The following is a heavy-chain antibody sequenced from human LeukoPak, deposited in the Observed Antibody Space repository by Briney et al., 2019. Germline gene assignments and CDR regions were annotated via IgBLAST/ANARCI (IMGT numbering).Heavy chain of an antibody. Sequence: GESLKISCQGSGYSFTSYWIGWVRQMPGKGLEWMGIIYPGDSDTRYSPSFQGQVTISADKSTSSAYLQWSSLKASDTAMYYCARQGRGYSYGYGYWGQGTLVTVSS. CDR2: IYPGDSDT. CDR1: GYSFTSYW. D-gene: IGHD5-18*01. J-gene: IGHJ4*02. CDR3: ARQGRGYSYGYGY. V-gene: IGHV5-51*01.